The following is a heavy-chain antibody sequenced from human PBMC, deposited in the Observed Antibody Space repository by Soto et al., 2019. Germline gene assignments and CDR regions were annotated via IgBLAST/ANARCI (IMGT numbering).Heavy chain of an antibody. CDR1: GFTFSDYY. CDR2: ISSSSSYT. V-gene: IGHV3-11*05. J-gene: IGHJ6*02. D-gene: IGHD1-26*01. CDR3: AREQSGYYYYYGMDV. Sequence: QVQLVESGGGLVKPGGSLRLSCAASGFTFSDYYMSWIRQAPGKGLEWVSYISSSSSYTNYADSVKGRFTISRDNAKNSLYLQMNSLRAEDTAVYDCAREQSGYYYYYGMDVWGQGTTVTVSS.